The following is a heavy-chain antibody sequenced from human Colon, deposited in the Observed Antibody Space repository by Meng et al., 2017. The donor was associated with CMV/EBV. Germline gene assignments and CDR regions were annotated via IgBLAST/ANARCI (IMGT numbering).Heavy chain of an antibody. V-gene: IGHV2-5*02. CDR1: GFSLNSYEVG. CDR2: IYWDDDK. CDR3: AHKSLPAAFFDY. D-gene: IGHD2-2*01. J-gene: IGHJ4*02. Sequence: ILEECRTTLVNTTTILTTSGTFSGFSLNSYEVGVGWFRQPAGKAPEWLALIYWDDDKRYRSPLGNRLTLTHDASKNQVVLTMTDMDPVDTATYYCAHKSLPAAFFDYWSQGTLVTVSS.